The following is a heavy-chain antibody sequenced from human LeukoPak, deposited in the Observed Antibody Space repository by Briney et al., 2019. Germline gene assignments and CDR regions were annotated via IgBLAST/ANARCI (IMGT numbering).Heavy chain of an antibody. CDR3: AREDGYYSDY. CDR1: GFTFSSYA. D-gene: IGHD3-10*01. Sequence: GGSLRLTCAASGFTFSSYAMHWVRQAPGKGLEWVAVISYDGSIKYYADSVKGRFTISRDSSKNTLYLQMSSVRAEDTAVYYCAREDGYYSDYWGQGTLVTVSS. CDR2: ISYDGSIK. V-gene: IGHV3-30*04. J-gene: IGHJ4*02.